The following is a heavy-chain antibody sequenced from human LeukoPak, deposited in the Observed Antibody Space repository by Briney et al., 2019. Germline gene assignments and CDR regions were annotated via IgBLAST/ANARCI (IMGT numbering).Heavy chain of an antibody. CDR2: LYTSGIT. J-gene: IGHJ4*02. V-gene: IGHV4-61*02. CDR1: GGSISSGGYY. CDR3: ARGYSSSSYEDDY. Sequence: PSQTLSLTCTVSGGSISSGGYYWSWIRQPAGKGLEWIGRLYTSGITNYNPSLKSRVAMSIDTSKNQFSLKLSSVTAADTAVYYCARGYSSSSYEDDYWGQGTLVTVSS. D-gene: IGHD6-13*01.